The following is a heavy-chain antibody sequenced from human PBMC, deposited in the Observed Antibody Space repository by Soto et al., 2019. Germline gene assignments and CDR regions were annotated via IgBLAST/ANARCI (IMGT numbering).Heavy chain of an antibody. Sequence: QVQLVESGGGVVQPGRSLTLSCAASGFTFSSYGMHWVRQAPGKGLEWVAVISYDGSNKYYADSVKGRFTISRDNSKNTLYLQMNSLRAEDTAVYYCARELGIAAAGTAYYYYGMDVWGQGTTVTVSS. CDR1: GFTFSSYG. D-gene: IGHD6-13*01. CDR3: ARELGIAAAGTAYYYYGMDV. J-gene: IGHJ6*02. V-gene: IGHV3-30*03. CDR2: ISYDGSNK.